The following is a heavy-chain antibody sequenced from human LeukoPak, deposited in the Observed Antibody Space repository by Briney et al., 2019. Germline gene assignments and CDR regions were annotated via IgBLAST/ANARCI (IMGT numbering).Heavy chain of an antibody. CDR2: IGRSVDTI. D-gene: IGHD2-2*03. J-gene: IGHJ4*02. CDR3: ARGSSVGYF. V-gene: IGHV3-11*01. CDR1: GFTFSDFY. Sequence: GGSLRLSCAASGFTFSDFYMSWIRQTPGKGLEWVSYIGRSVDTIYYADSVKGRFTISRDNAKNLLFLQLNSLRAEDTAVYYCARGSSVGYFWGQGTHVTVSS.